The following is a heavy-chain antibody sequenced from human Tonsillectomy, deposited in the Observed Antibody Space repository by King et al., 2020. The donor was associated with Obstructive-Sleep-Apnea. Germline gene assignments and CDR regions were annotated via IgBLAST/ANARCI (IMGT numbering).Heavy chain of an antibody. CDR2: ITSSCSTI. J-gene: IGHJ5*02. CDR1: GFTFSSYS. V-gene: IGHV3-48*04. Sequence: VQLVESGGGLVQPGGSLRLSCAASGFTFSSYSMNWVRQAPGKGLEGVSYITSSCSTIYYADSVKGRFTISRDNAKNSLYLQMNSLRVEDTAVYYCARDSSGYSPWGQGTLVTVSS. CDR3: ARDSSGYSP. D-gene: IGHD3-22*01.